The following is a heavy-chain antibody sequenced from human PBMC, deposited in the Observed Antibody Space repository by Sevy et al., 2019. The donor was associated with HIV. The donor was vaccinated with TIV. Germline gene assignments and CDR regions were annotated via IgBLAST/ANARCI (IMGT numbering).Heavy chain of an antibody. V-gene: IGHV3-30*03. Sequence: GGSLRLSCAASGFSLSTHAMHWVRQAPGKGLEWVAVISFDGSDKYYTHSVKGRFTISRDDSKNTLLLQVSSLRAEDTAVYYCARDAGYSTVWYPGYWGQGTLVTVSS. CDR3: ARDAGYSTVWYPGY. D-gene: IGHD6-19*01. CDR2: ISFDGSDK. J-gene: IGHJ4*02. CDR1: GFSLSTHA.